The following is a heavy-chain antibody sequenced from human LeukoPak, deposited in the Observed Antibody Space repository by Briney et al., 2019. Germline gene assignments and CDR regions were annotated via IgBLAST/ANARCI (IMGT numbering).Heavy chain of an antibody. J-gene: IGHJ4*02. Sequence: SVKVSCKASGGTFSSYAISWVRQAPGQGLEWMGRIIPIFGTANYAQKFQGRVTITTDESTSTDYMELSSLRSEDTAVYYCARGSGYSSGWFDGGFDYWGQGTLVTVSS. CDR1: GGTFSSYA. V-gene: IGHV1-69*05. D-gene: IGHD6-19*01. CDR3: ARGSGYSSGWFDGGFDY. CDR2: IIPIFGTA.